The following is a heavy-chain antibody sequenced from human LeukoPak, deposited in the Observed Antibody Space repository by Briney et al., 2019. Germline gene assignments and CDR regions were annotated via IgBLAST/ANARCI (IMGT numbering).Heavy chain of an antibody. CDR3: VRGYCTNAVCSLGPTQA. CDR2: IYYDGRT. Sequence: SETLSLTCTVSGGSISNYYWSWIRQPPGKGLEWIGYIYYDGRTSYNPSLKSRVTFSVDTSKNQFSLKLSSVTAADTAVYYCVRGYCTNAVCSLGPTQAWGQGTLVTVSS. J-gene: IGHJ4*02. V-gene: IGHV4-59*01. CDR1: GGSISNYY. D-gene: IGHD2-8*01.